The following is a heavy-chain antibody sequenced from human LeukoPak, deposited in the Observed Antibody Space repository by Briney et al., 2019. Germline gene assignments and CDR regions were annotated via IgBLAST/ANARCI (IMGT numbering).Heavy chain of an antibody. CDR2: INHSGST. CDR3: ARIAAAGSYYYYYMDV. D-gene: IGHD6-13*01. CDR1: GGSFSGYY. V-gene: IGHV4-34*01. J-gene: IGHJ6*03. Sequence: SETLSLTCAVYGGSFSGYYWSWIRQPPGKGLEWIGEINHSGSTNYNPSLKSRVTISVDTSKNQFSLKLSSVTAADTGVYYCARIAAAGSYYYYYMDVWGKGTTVTVSS.